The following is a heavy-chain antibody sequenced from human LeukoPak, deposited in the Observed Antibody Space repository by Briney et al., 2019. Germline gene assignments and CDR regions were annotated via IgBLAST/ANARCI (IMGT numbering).Heavy chain of an antibody. Sequence: SETLSPTCAVYGGSFSSYYWNWIRQPPGKGLEWIGEINESGNTNCNPSLKSRVIISVDTSKNQFSLKLTSLTAADAAMYYCASGRGTTLTDTVTHGSVLSAGMDVWGQGTTVTVSS. D-gene: IGHD4-17*01. CDR3: ASGRGTTLTDTVTHGSVLSAGMDV. V-gene: IGHV4-34*01. CDR2: INESGNT. CDR1: GGSFSSYY. J-gene: IGHJ6*02.